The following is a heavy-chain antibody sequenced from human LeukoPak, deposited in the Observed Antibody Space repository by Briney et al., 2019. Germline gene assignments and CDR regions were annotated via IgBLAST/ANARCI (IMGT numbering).Heavy chain of an antibody. V-gene: IGHV3-53*01. J-gene: IGHJ4*02. Sequence: GGSLRLSCAASGFTVSINYMSWVRQAPGKGLEWVSVIYTGGSTYYADSVKGRFTISRDNSKNTLYLQMSSLRAEDTAVYYCASHLVGASSYYFDHWGQGTLVTVSS. CDR1: GFTVSINY. CDR2: IYTGGST. CDR3: ASHLVGASSYYFDH. D-gene: IGHD1-26*01.